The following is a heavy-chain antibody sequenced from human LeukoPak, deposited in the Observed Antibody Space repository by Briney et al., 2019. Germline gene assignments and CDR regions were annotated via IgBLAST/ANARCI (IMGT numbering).Heavy chain of an antibody. Sequence: SETLSLTCTVSGYSISSGHYWGWIRQPPGKGLEWIGSIYHSGSTYYNPSLKSRVTISVDTSKNQFSLKPSSVTAADTAVYYCARAGDYYDSSGFFDYWGQGTLVTVSS. CDR1: GYSISSGHY. CDR3: ARAGDYYDSSGFFDY. D-gene: IGHD3-22*01. J-gene: IGHJ4*02. CDR2: IYHSGST. V-gene: IGHV4-38-2*02.